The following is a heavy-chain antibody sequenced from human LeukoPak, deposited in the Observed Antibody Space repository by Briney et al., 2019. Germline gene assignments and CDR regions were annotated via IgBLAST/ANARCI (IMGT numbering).Heavy chain of an antibody. CDR3: ARDSEQQLITGAFDY. D-gene: IGHD6-13*01. CDR2: IWYDGSNK. V-gene: IGHV3-33*01. J-gene: IGHJ4*02. CDR1: GFTFSIYG. Sequence: GGSLRLSCAASGFTFSIYGMHWVRQAPGMGLEWVAVIWYDGSNKYYADSVKGRFTISRDNYKNTLYLQMNSLRAEDTAVYYCARDSEQQLITGAFDYWGQGTLVTVSS.